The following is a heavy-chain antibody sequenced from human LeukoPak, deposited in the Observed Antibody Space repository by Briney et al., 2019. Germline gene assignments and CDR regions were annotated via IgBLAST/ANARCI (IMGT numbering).Heavy chain of an antibody. CDR2: IKQDGSEK. V-gene: IGHV3-7*01. CDR3: ARQDSSGWYNYYYYMDV. CDR1: GFTFSSYW. Sequence: RGSLRFSCAASGFTFSSYWMSWVRQAPGKGLEWVANIKQDGSEKYYVDSVKGRFTISRDNAKNSPYLQMNSLRAEDTAVYYCARQDSSGWYNYYYYMDVWGKGTTVTVSS. J-gene: IGHJ6*03. D-gene: IGHD6-19*01.